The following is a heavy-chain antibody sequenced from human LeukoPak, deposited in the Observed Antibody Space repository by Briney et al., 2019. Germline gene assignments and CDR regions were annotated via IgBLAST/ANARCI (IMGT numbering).Heavy chain of an antibody. Sequence: PGGSLRLSCAASGFTFSSYAISWVRQAPGKGLEWVSAISGSGGSTYYADSVKGRFTISRDNAKNSLYLQMNSLRAEDTAVYYCARDYDFWSGYNYWGQGTLVTVSS. V-gene: IGHV3-23*01. CDR1: GFTFSSYA. CDR2: ISGSGGST. CDR3: ARDYDFWSGYNY. D-gene: IGHD3-3*01. J-gene: IGHJ4*02.